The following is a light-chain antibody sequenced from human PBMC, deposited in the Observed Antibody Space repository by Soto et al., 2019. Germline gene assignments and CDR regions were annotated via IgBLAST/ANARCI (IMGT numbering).Light chain of an antibody. CDR2: EVS. V-gene: IGLV2-23*02. CDR3: CSYAGSSTFYV. J-gene: IGLJ1*01. Sequence: QSVLTQPASVSGSPGQSITISCTGTSSYVGNYNLVSWYQQYPGKAPKLMIYEVSKRPSGVSNRFSGSKSGNTASLTISGLQAEDEADYYCCSYAGSSTFYVFGTGTKVTVL. CDR1: SSYVGNYNL.